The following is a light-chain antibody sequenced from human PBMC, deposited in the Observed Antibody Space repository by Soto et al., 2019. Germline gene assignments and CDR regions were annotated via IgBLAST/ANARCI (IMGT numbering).Light chain of an antibody. V-gene: IGKV1-5*03. CDR2: RAS. J-gene: IGKJ1*01. CDR3: QKYNSAPKT. CDR1: QSISNW. Sequence: DIQMTQSPSTLSASVGDRVTITCRASQSISNWLAWHQQKPGKAPKLLMYRASSLESGVPSRFSGSGSGTEFTLTISSLQPEDVATYYCQKYNSAPKTFGQGTKVDIK.